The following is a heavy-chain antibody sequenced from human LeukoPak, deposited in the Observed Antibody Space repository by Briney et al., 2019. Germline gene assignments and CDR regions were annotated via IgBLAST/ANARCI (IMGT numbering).Heavy chain of an antibody. CDR3: ARAGAHSSSSLRY. D-gene: IGHD6-13*01. Sequence: GGSLRLSCAASGFTFSSYSMNWVCQAPGKGLEWVPYISSSSSTIYYADSVKGRFTISRDNAKNSLYLQMNSLRAEDTAVYYCARAGAHSSSSLRYWGQGTLVTVSS. J-gene: IGHJ4*02. CDR1: GFTFSSYS. V-gene: IGHV3-48*01. CDR2: ISSSSSTI.